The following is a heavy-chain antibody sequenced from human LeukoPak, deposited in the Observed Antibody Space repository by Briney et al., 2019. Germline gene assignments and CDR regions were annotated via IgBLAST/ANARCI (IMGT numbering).Heavy chain of an antibody. J-gene: IGHJ5*02. CDR1: GGTFSSYA. D-gene: IGHD3-10*01. CDR2: IIPIFGTA. Sequence: SVKVSCKASGGTFSSYAISWVRQAPGQGLEWMGRIIPIFGTANYAQKFQGRVTITTDESTSTAYMELSSLRSEDTAVYYCARDREGSGSSRGNWIDPWGQGTLVTVSS. V-gene: IGHV1-69*05. CDR3: ARDREGSGSSRGNWIDP.